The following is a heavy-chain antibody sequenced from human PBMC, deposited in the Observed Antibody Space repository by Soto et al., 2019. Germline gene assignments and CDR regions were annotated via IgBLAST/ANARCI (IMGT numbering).Heavy chain of an antibody. Sequence: SETLSLTCTVSGGSISSYYWSWIRQPPGKGLEWIGYIYYSGSTNYNPSLKSRVTISVDTSKNQFSLKLSSVTAADTAVYYCARTQSCDGVNCYSTPFDYWGRGTLVTVS. CDR2: IYYSGST. CDR1: GGSISSYY. V-gene: IGHV4-59*01. J-gene: IGHJ4*02. CDR3: ARTQSCDGVNCYSTPFDY. D-gene: IGHD2-15*01.